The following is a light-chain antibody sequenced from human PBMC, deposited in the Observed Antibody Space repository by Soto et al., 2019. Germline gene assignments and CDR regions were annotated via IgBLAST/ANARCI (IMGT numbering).Light chain of an antibody. V-gene: IGLV2-14*01. J-gene: IGLJ1*01. CDR3: NSYTSSSTLV. Sequence: QSALTQPRSVSGSPGQSVTISCTGTSSVVGGYTHVSWYQQHPGKAPKLMIYEVSNRPSGVSNRFSGSKSGNTASLTISGLQAEDEADYYCNSYTSSSTLVFGTGTKVTVL. CDR2: EVS. CDR1: SSVVGGYTH.